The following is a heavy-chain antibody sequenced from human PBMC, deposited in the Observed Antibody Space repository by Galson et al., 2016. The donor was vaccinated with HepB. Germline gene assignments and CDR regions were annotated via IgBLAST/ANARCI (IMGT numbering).Heavy chain of an antibody. CDR1: GYTFTYRY. D-gene: IGHD3-9*01. Sequence: SVKVSCKASGYTFTYRYLHWVRQAPGQALEWMGWITLFNGNTHYAQRFQDRITITRDRSTNTGYMELSSLRSEDTAMYYCASTRDDIGGMDVWGQGTTVTVSS. J-gene: IGHJ6*02. V-gene: IGHV1-45*02. CDR3: ASTRDDIGGMDV. CDR2: ITLFNGNT.